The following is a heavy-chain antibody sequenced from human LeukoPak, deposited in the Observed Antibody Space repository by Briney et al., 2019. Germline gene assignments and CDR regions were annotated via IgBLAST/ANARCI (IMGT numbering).Heavy chain of an antibody. CDR2: ISAYNGNT. CDR1: GYTFTSYG. D-gene: IGHD6-13*01. CDR3: ARDGIAAAGSLPFDY. V-gene: IGHV1-18*01. J-gene: IGHJ4*02. Sequence: ASVKVSCKASGYTFTSYGISWVRQAPGQGLEWMGWISAYNGNTNYAQKLQGRVTMTTDTSTSTAYMELRGLRSDDTAVYYCARDGIAAAGSLPFDYWGQGTLVTVSS.